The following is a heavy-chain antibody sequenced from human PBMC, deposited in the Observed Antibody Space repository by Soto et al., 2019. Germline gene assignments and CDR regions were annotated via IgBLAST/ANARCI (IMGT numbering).Heavy chain of an antibody. V-gene: IGHV3-21*01. CDR1: GFTFSNFG. J-gene: IGHJ4*02. CDR3: ARVFCRGDCCSPLDY. D-gene: IGHD2-21*02. CDR2: ISSSDKYI. Sequence: PGGSVRLSCVASGFTFSNFGLNWVRQAPGKGLEWVSSISSSDKYIYYADSVKGRFTISRDNAKNSLSLQMNSLRADDTAVYYCARVFCRGDCCSPLDYWGQGTLVTVSS.